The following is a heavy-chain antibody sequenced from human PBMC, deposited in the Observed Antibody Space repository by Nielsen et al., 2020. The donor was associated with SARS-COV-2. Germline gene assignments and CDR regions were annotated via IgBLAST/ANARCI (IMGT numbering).Heavy chain of an antibody. Sequence: GESLKISCAASGFTFSNSWMHWVRQAPGKGLVWDSRISPDGDIVNYADSVRGRFTTSRDNAKNTLYLQMNSLRAEDTAVYFCTNWNDGYWGQGTPVTVSS. CDR3: TNWNDGY. CDR2: ISPDGDIV. J-gene: IGHJ4*02. CDR1: GFTFSNSW. D-gene: IGHD1-1*01. V-gene: IGHV3-74*01.